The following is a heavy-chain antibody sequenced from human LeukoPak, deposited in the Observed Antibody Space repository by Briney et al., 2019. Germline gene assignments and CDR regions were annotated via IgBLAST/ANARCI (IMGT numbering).Heavy chain of an antibody. D-gene: IGHD3-10*01. V-gene: IGHV3-23*01. J-gene: IGHJ4*02. CDR2: NTGSGVST. CDR1: GFTFSNYA. Sequence: GGSLRLSCAASGFTFSNYAMNWVRQAPGKGLEWVSTNTGSGVSTYYADSVKGRFTISRDNSKNTLYLQMNSLRAEDTAVYYCAKGSVWFGELLDYWGQGTLVTVSS. CDR3: AKGSVWFGELLDY.